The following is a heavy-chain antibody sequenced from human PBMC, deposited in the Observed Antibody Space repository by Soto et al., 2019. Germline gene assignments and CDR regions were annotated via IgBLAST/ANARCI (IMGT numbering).Heavy chain of an antibody. CDR3: AREEDSYGVGYYYYGMDV. Sequence: PGGSLRLSCAASGFTFSSYAMHWVRQAPGKGLEWVAVISYDGSNKYYADSVKGRFTISRDNSKNTMYLQMNSLRAEDTAVYYCAREEDSYGVGYYYYGMDVWGQGTTVTVSS. V-gene: IGHV3-30-3*01. D-gene: IGHD5-18*01. J-gene: IGHJ6*02. CDR1: GFTFSSYA. CDR2: ISYDGSNK.